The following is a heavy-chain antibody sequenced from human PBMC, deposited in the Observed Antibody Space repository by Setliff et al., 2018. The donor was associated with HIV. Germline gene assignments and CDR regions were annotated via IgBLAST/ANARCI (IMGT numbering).Heavy chain of an antibody. CDR1: GGSFSDHY. J-gene: IGHJ4*02. D-gene: IGHD3-3*01. Sequence: TLSLTCAVYGGSFSDHYWTWIRQPPGKGLEWIGEINQSGISNFNPSLKSRVTMPIDTPKNQFSLKLSSVTAADTAVYFCARGGGFWSGQLDYWGQGTLVTVSS. CDR3: ARGGGFWSGQLDY. V-gene: IGHV4-34*01. CDR2: INQSGIS.